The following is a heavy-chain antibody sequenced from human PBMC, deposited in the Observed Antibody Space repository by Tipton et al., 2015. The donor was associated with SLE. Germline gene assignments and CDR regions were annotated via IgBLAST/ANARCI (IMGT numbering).Heavy chain of an antibody. Sequence: SLRLSCAASGFTLSDHYVDWVRQAPGKGLEWVGRSRNKANSYTTEYAASVKGRFSISRDDSKTSLYLQMNSLKTEDTAVYYCVRSRLAMNGADMDVWGQGTTVTVSS. CDR1: GFTLSDHY. CDR3: VRSRLAMNGADMDV. V-gene: IGHV3-72*01. D-gene: IGHD2-8*01. J-gene: IGHJ6*02. CDR2: SRNKANSYTT.